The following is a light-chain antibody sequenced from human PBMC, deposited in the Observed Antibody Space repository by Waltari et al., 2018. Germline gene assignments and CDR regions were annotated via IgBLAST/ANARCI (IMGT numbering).Light chain of an antibody. V-gene: IGLV2-14*03. CDR1: SGDVVAHNY. CDR3: NSYTSSTNVV. Sequence: QSVLTQSASVSGSPGQSITISCTGTSGDVVAHNYVSWYQQHPGKAHQLIIYDVSKRPSGVSNRISASKSGNTASLTISGLQAEDEAHYYCNSYTSSTNVVFGGGTKLTVL. CDR2: DVS. J-gene: IGLJ2*01.